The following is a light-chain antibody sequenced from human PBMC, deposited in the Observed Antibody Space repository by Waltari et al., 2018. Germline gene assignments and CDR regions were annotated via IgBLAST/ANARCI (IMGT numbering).Light chain of an antibody. CDR3: QQYYSTLWT. V-gene: IGKV4-1*01. Sequence: DIVMTQSPDSLAVSLGERATINCKSSPSVLYSSNNKNYLAWYQQKPGKPPKLLIYWASTPESGVPDRFSGSGSGTDFTLTISSLQAEDVAVYYCQQYYSTLWTFGQGTKVEIK. CDR2: WAS. J-gene: IGKJ1*01. CDR1: PSVLYSSNNKNY.